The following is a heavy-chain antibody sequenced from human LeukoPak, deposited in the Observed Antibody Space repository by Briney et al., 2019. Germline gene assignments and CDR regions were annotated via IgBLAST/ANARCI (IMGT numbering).Heavy chain of an antibody. Sequence: GESLRLSCAASGFTFSSYSMNWVRQAPGKGLEWVSSISSSSSYIYYADSVKGRFTISRDNAKNSLYLQMNSLRAEDTAVYYCARVVTICCDGMDVWGQGTTVTVSS. CDR3: ARVVTICCDGMDV. J-gene: IGHJ6*02. CDR1: GFTFSSYS. V-gene: IGHV3-21*01. D-gene: IGHD5-24*01. CDR2: ISSSSSYI.